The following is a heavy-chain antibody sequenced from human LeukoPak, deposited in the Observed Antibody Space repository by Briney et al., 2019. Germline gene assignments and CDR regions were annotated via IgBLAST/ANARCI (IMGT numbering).Heavy chain of an antibody. D-gene: IGHD6-13*01. CDR3: ARSSIAADERDWFDP. V-gene: IGHV1-8*03. CDR1: GYTFTSYD. CDR2: MNPNSGNT. Sequence: ALLKVSCKASGYTFTSYDINWVRQATGQGLEWMGWMNPNSGNTGYAQKFQGRVTITRNTSISTAYMELSSLRSEDTAVYYCARSSIAADERDWFDPWGQGTLVTVSS. J-gene: IGHJ5*02.